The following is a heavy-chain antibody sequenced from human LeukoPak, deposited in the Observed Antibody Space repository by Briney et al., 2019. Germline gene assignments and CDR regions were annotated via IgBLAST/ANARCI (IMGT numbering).Heavy chain of an antibody. CDR3: AKLESSSTSCYGY. CDR2: ISGSGGST. Sequence: GGSLRLSCAASGFTVSSNYMSWVRQAPGKGLEWVSAISGSGGSTYYADSVKGRFTISRDNSKNTLYLQMNSLRAEDTAVYYCAKLESSSTSCYGYWGQGTLVTVSS. J-gene: IGHJ4*02. D-gene: IGHD2-2*01. CDR1: GFTVSSNY. V-gene: IGHV3-23*01.